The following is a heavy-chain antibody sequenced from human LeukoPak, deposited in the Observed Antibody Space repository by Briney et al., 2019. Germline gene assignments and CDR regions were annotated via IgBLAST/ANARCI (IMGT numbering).Heavy chain of an antibody. Sequence: GGSLRLSCAASGFTFSSYSMNWVRQAPGKGLEWVSYISSSSSTIYYADSVKGRFTISRDNAKNSLYLQMNSLRAEDTAVYYCARGPIAAAGSYYYYYMDVWGKGTTVTVSS. V-gene: IGHV3-48*04. CDR1: GFTFSSYS. D-gene: IGHD6-13*01. CDR3: ARGPIAAAGSYYYYYMDV. CDR2: ISSSSSTI. J-gene: IGHJ6*03.